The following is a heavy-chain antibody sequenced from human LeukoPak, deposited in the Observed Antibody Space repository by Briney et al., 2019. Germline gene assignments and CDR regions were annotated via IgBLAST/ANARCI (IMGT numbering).Heavy chain of an antibody. CDR1: GFTFSSYG. D-gene: IGHD3-3*01. V-gene: IGHV3-21*01. CDR3: ARDQGFLEWYRNSWFDP. CDR2: ISSSNSYI. J-gene: IGHJ5*02. Sequence: GRSLRLSCAASGFTFSSYGMHWVRQAPGKGLEWVSSISSSNSYIYYADSVKGRFTISRDNAKNSLYLQMNSLRAEDTAVYYCARDQGFLEWYRNSWFDPWGQGTLVTVSS.